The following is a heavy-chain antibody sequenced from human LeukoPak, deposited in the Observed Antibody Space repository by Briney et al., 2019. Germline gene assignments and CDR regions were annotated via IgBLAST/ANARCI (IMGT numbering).Heavy chain of an antibody. Sequence: PSETLSLTCTVSGGSISSYYWGWIRQPPGKGLEWIGSIYYSGSTYYNPSLKSRVTISVDTSKNQFSLKLSSVTAADTAVYYCARSYSSSWSPYYYYGMDVWGQGTTVTVSS. CDR2: IYYSGST. CDR1: GGSISSYY. V-gene: IGHV4-39*01. CDR3: ARSYSSSWSPYYYYGMDV. D-gene: IGHD6-13*01. J-gene: IGHJ6*02.